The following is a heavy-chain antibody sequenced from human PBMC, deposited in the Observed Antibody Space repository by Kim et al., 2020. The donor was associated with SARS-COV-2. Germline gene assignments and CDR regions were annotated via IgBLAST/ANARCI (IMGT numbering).Heavy chain of an antibody. CDR1: GYTFTSYA. J-gene: IGHJ6*02. V-gene: IGHV7-4-1*02. CDR2: INTNTGNP. Sequence: ASVKVSCKASGYTFTSYAMNWVRQAPGQGLEWMGWINTNTGNPTYAQGFTGRFVFSLDTSVSTAYLQISSLKAEDTAVYYCARVYYDFWSGYYYYYYYGMDVWGQGTTVTVSS. D-gene: IGHD3-3*01. CDR3: ARVYYDFWSGYYYYYYYGMDV.